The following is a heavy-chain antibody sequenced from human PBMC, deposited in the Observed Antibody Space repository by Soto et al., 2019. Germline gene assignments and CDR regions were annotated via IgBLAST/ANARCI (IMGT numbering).Heavy chain of an antibody. CDR1: GFTFSSCA. J-gene: IGHJ4*02. V-gene: IGHV3-23*01. Sequence: HPGGSLRLSCAASGFTFSSCAMSWVRQAPGKGLEWVSAISGSGGSTYYADSVKGRFTISRDNSKNTLYLQMNSLRAEDTAVYYFGKDGEVGVVTYPLDYWGQGTLVTVSS. CDR3: GKDGEVGVVTYPLDY. CDR2: ISGSGGST. D-gene: IGHD1-26*01.